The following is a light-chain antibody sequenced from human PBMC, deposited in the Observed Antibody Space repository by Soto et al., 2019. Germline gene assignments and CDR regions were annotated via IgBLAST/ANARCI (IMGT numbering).Light chain of an antibody. J-gene: IGKJ1*01. CDR1: QSISNN. V-gene: IGKV1-27*01. CDR3: QQSYNCPAT. CDR2: DAS. Sequence: EILMTQSPSTLSASLGDRVTLTCRASQSISNNLAWYQQKPGQAPKLLIYDASTVESGVPSRFSGSGSGTDFTLTISSLQPEDFAVYYCQQSYNCPATFGQGTKVDIK.